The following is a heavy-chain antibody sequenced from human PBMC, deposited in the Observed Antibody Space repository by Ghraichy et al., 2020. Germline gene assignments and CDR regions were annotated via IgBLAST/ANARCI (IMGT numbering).Heavy chain of an antibody. V-gene: IGHV4-30-4*01. CDR2: IYYSGST. CDR1: GGSISSGYYY. CDR3: ARGKAVAGTLYDY. J-gene: IGHJ4*02. D-gene: IGHD6-19*01. Sequence: SETLSLPCTVSGGSISSGYYYWTWIRQPPGKGLEWIGYIYYSGSTYYNPSLKSRVSISEDTSKNQFSLKLSSVTAADTAVYYCARGKAVAGTLYDYWGQGTLVTVSS.